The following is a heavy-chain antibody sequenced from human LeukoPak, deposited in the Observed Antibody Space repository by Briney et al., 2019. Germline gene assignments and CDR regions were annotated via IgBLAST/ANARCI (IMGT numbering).Heavy chain of an antibody. D-gene: IGHD1-26*01. CDR2: INPKTNGA. J-gene: IGHJ4*02. CDR1: GYTFTAYY. Sequence: GASVKVSCKTSGYTFTAYYIHWVRRAPGQGLEWMGWINPKTNGASFARTFQGKVTMTRDPSITTVYMDMGRLTSDDTAVYFCARESGSFDFWGQGKLVTVSS. V-gene: IGHV1-2*02. CDR3: ARESGSFDF.